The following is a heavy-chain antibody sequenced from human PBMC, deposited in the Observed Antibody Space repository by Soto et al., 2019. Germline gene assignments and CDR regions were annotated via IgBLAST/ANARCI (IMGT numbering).Heavy chain of an antibody. V-gene: IGHV4-61*01. Sequence: SETLSLTCTVSGGSVSSGSYYRSWIRQPPGTGLEWIGYIYYSGSTNYNPSLKSRVTISVDTSKNQFSLKLSSVTAADTAVYYCARSSSGWYHYYYYYGMDVWGQGTTVTVSS. D-gene: IGHD6-19*01. CDR1: GGSVSSGSYY. J-gene: IGHJ6*02. CDR3: ARSSSGWYHYYYYYGMDV. CDR2: IYYSGST.